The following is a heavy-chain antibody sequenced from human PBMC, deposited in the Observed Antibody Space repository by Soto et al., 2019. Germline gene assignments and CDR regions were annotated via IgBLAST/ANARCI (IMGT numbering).Heavy chain of an antibody. CDR2: IYYSGST. Sequence: SETLSLTCTVSGGSISSGGYYWSWIRQHPGKGLEWIGYIYYSGSTYYNPSLKSRVTISVDTSKNQFSLKLSSVTAADTAVYYCARGIVVVPAPYYYYYMDVWGKGTTVTVSS. CDR3: ARGIVVVPAPYYYYYMDV. D-gene: IGHD2-2*01. J-gene: IGHJ6*03. CDR1: GGSISSGGYY. V-gene: IGHV4-31*03.